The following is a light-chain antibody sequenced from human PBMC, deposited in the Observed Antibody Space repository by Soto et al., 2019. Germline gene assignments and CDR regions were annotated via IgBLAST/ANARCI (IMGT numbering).Light chain of an antibody. Sequence: EIVLTQSPGTLSLSPGERATLSCRASQRVSSNYLAWYQQKPGQAPRLLIYSASSRATGIPDRFSGSGSGTDFILTISRLEPEDFAVYYCQQYGSSSWTFGQGTKVEIK. CDR2: SAS. CDR1: QRVSSNY. CDR3: QQYGSSSWT. V-gene: IGKV3-20*01. J-gene: IGKJ1*01.